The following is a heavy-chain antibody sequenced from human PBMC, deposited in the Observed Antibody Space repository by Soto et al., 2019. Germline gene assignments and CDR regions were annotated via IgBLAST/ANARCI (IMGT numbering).Heavy chain of an antibody. CDR1: GFVFSEYY. Sequence: QLVESGGGLVQPGGSPKLSCVGSGFVFSEYYVDWVRQGPGKGLGWVARSRNRANTYSTQYAPSVKGRFIISRDNSRNSVSLQMNSLKIDDTAVYYCAGSGAHTFDFWGPGAPVSVSS. V-gene: IGHV3-72*01. CDR3: AGSGAHTFDF. CDR2: SRNRANTYST. J-gene: IGHJ4*02. D-gene: IGHD5-12*01.